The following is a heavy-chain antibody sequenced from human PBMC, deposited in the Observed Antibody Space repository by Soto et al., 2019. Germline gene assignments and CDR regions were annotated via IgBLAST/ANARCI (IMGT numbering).Heavy chain of an antibody. D-gene: IGHD6-6*01. CDR3: ERRAFASSRSLDL. Sequence: GGSLRLSCAASGFAFSSHPMSWVRQAPERGLEWVSGISDSGGLTYNADSVKGRFTISRDNSKNTLYLQMNSLSAEDTALYYCERRAFASSRSLDLWGQGTMVTVSS. V-gene: IGHV3-23*01. J-gene: IGHJ3*01. CDR1: GFAFSSHP. CDR2: ISDSGGLT.